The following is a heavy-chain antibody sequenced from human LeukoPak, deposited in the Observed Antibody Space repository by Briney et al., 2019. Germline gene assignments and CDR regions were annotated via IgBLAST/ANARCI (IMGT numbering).Heavy chain of an antibody. CDR1: GGSISSSSYY. CDR3: ARGVVPGIAAADSFDY. D-gene: IGHD6-13*01. J-gene: IGHJ4*02. Sequence: SETLSLTCTVSGGSISSSSYYWGWIRQPPGKGLEWIGCIYYSGSTYYNPSLKSRVTISVDTSKNQFSLKLSSVTAADTAVYYCARGVVPGIAAADSFDYWGQGTLVTVSS. CDR2: IYYSGST. V-gene: IGHV4-39*07.